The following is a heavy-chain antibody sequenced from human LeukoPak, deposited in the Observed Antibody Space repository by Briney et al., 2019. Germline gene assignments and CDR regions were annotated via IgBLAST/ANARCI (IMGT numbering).Heavy chain of an antibody. CDR1: GDSVSSNSAA. V-gene: IGHV6-1*01. Sequence: SQTLSLTCAISGDSVSSNSAAWNWIRQSPSRGLEWLGRTYYRSKWYNDYAVSVKSRITINPDTSKNQFSLQLNSVTPEDTAVYYCARAAAGQSYYYYYYMDVWGKGTTVTVSS. CDR3: ARAAAGQSYYYYYYMDV. J-gene: IGHJ6*03. CDR2: TYYRSKWYN. D-gene: IGHD6-13*01.